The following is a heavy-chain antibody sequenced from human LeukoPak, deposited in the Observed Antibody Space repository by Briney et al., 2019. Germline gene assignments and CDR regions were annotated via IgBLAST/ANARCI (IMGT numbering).Heavy chain of an antibody. Sequence: PGGSLRLSCAASGFTFSSYAMSWVRQAPGKGLEWVSAISGSGGSTYYADSVKGRFTISRDNSKDTLYLQMNSLRAEDTAVYYCAIDLRRGIQLWLDYWGQGTLVTVSS. CDR1: GFTFSSYA. V-gene: IGHV3-23*01. D-gene: IGHD5-18*01. CDR2: ISGSGGST. J-gene: IGHJ4*02. CDR3: AIDLRRGIQLWLDY.